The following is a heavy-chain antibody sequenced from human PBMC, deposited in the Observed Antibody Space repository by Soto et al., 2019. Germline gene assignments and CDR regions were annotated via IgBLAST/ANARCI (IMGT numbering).Heavy chain of an antibody. CDR1: GFSFSSYS. J-gene: IGHJ6*02. CDR2: ISSRRDVI. V-gene: IGHV3-48*02. Sequence: EVQLVESVGGLVQAGGSLRLSCAASGFSFSSYSMNWVRQAPGKGLEWISYISSRRDVIYYADSLKGRFTVSRDNAKNSLYLQMNSLGDEDSAVYYCARPGQGVLFYYAMDVWGQGTTVTVSS. CDR3: ARPGQGVLFYYAMDV. D-gene: IGHD3-10*01.